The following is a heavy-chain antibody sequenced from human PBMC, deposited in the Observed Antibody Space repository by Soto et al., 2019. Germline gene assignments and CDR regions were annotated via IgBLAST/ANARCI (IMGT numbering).Heavy chain of an antibody. CDR1: GGTFSSFV. CDR3: AREGDMKFHSDSSDEPGY. D-gene: IGHD3-22*01. Sequence: QVQLVRSGAEVKKPGSSVKVSCKASGGTFSSFVISWARQAPGQGLEWMGRIIPSIGIINYAQKFQGRVTITADTSTSTAYMELSSLRSDDTAVYYCAREGDMKFHSDSSDEPGYWGQGTLVTVSS. CDR2: IIPSIGII. V-gene: IGHV1-69*04. J-gene: IGHJ4*02.